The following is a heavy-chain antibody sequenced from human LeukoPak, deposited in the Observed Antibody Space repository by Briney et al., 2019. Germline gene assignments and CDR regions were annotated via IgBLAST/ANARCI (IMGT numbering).Heavy chain of an antibody. CDR1: GGTFGSYA. Sequence: SVKVSCKASGGTFGSYAISWVRQAPGQGLEWMGGIIPIFGTANYAQNFQGRVTITTDESTSTAYMELSSLRSEDTAVYYCARYSPERYTALDYWGQGTLVTVSS. CDR2: IIPIFGTA. V-gene: IGHV1-69*05. CDR3: ARYSPERYTALDY. J-gene: IGHJ4*02. D-gene: IGHD1-26*01.